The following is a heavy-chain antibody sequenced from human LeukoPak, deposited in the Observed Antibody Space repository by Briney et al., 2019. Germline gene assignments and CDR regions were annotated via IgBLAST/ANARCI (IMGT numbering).Heavy chain of an antibody. CDR3: ARDRPPDYYMDV. J-gene: IGHJ6*03. CDR2: ISSSSSTI. CDR1: GFIFSSYS. Sequence: GGSLRLSCAASGFIFSSYSMNWVRQAPGKGLEWVSYISSSSSTIYYADSVKGRFTISRDNAKNSLYLQMNSLRAEDTAVYYCARDRPPDYYMDVWGKGTTVTVSS. V-gene: IGHV3-48*04.